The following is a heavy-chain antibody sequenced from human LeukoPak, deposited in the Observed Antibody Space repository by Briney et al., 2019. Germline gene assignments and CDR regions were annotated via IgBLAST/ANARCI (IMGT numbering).Heavy chain of an antibody. CDR3: SSGDYNSGWVD. V-gene: IGHV1-3*04. CDR1: GYTFTSYG. CDR2: INTGNGDT. Sequence: ASVKVSCKASGYTFTSYGISWVRQAPGQRLECMGWINTGNGDTKYSQKFQGRVTITRDTSASTAYMELSSLTSEDTAVYYCSSGDYNSGWVDWGQGTLVIVSS. J-gene: IGHJ4*02. D-gene: IGHD6-19*01.